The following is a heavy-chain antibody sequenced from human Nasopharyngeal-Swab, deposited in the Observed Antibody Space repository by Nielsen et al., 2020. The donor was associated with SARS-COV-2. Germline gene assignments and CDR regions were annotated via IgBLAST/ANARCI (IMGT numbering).Heavy chain of an antibody. D-gene: IGHD3-9*01. J-gene: IGHJ6*03. CDR3: ARDLGGYDILTGYYHYYYYMDV. V-gene: IGHV4-59*01. CDR2: IYYSGST. Sequence: WIRQPPGKGLEWIGYIYYSGSTNYNPSLKSRVTISVDTSKNQFSLKLSSVTAADTAVYYCARDLGGYDILTGYYHYYYYMDVGGKGNTVTVS.